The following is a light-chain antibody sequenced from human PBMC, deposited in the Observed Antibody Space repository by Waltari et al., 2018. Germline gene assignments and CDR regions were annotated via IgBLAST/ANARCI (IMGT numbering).Light chain of an antibody. Sequence: EIVLTQSPATLSLSPGERATLSCRASQSVATYLAWYQYKPGQAPRLLIYGASNRATGIPARFSGSGSGSDFTLTISRLEPDDFAVYYCQQRRDWYSFGQGTKLEIK. CDR3: QQRRDWYS. V-gene: IGKV3-11*01. J-gene: IGKJ2*03. CDR1: QSVATY. CDR2: GAS.